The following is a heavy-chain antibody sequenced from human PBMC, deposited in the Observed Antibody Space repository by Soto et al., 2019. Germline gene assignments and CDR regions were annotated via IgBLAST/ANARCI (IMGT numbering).Heavy chain of an antibody. D-gene: IGHD1-26*01. J-gene: IGHJ4*02. V-gene: IGHV1-69*01. CDR2: IIPIFGTA. CDR3: ARDGGRHSGGIDY. CDR1: GGTFSSSS. Sequence: QVQLVQSGAEVKKPGSSVEVSCKASGGTFSSSSINWVRQAPGQGLEWMGEIIPIFGTANYAQKFEGRVTMTADESTSTAYMELSSLRSEDTAVYSCARDGGRHSGGIDYWGQGTLVTVSS.